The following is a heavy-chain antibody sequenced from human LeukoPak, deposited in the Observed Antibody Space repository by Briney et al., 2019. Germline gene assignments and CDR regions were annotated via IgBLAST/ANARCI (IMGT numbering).Heavy chain of an antibody. D-gene: IGHD6-6*01. CDR3: ATTIGARLMYFDY. CDR1: GYIFTGYY. V-gene: IGHV1-2*02. J-gene: IGHJ4*02. Sequence: ASVKVSCKASGYIFTGYYMHWVRQAPGQGLEWMGWINPNSGGTNFAQKFQGRVTMTRDTSISTGYMELSRLRSDDTAVYYCATTIGARLMYFDYWGQGTLVTVSS. CDR2: INPNSGGT.